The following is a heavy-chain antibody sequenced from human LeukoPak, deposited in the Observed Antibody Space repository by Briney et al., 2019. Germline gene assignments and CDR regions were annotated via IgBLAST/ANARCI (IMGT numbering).Heavy chain of an antibody. CDR2: IYYGGGT. CDR3: ARRDRYNSYSYYGLDV. J-gene: IGHJ6*02. Sequence: ASQTLSLTCTVSGVSISSGGYYWSWLRQHPGKGLEWIGYIYYGGGTLYNPSLKSRVSISVDTSKNQFSLKLSSVTAADTAVYYCARRDRYNSYSYYGLDVWGQGTAVTVSS. V-gene: IGHV4-30-4*08. D-gene: IGHD1-14*01. CDR1: GVSISSGGYY.